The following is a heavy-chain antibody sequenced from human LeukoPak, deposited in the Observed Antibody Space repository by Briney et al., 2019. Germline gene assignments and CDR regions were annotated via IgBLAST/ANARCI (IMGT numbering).Heavy chain of an antibody. J-gene: IGHJ3*02. Sequence: GGSLRLSCAASGFTFSSYGMHWVRQAPGKGLEWVAFIRYDGSNKYYADSVKGRFTISRDNSKNTLYLQMNSLRAEDTAVYYCAKGLFENDAFDIWGQGTMVTVSS. V-gene: IGHV3-30*02. CDR1: GFTFSSYG. CDR2: IRYDGSNK. D-gene: IGHD3-16*01. CDR3: AKGLFENDAFDI.